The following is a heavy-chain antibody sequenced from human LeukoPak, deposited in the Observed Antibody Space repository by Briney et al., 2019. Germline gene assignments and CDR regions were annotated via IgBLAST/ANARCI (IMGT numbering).Heavy chain of an antibody. Sequence: PGGSLRLSCAASGFTYSHYGMHWVRQAPGKGLERVAVIWSDGTEKYYGDAVKGRFTISRENSINTLYLQMNSLRGEDTAVYYCAKDAERGFDYSNSLQYWGQGTLVTVSS. J-gene: IGHJ4*02. CDR2: IWSDGTEK. D-gene: IGHD4-11*01. CDR1: GFTYSHYG. CDR3: AKDAERGFDYSNSLQY. V-gene: IGHV3-33*06.